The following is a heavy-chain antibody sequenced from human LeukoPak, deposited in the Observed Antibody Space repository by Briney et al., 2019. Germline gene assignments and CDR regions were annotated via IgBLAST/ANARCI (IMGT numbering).Heavy chain of an antibody. Sequence: GGSLRLSCAASGFTFSDSWMSWVRQAPGKGLEWVANIKQDGSEKYYVDSVKGRFTISRDNAKNSLYLQMNSLRVEDTAVYYCAKGGGVADHWGQGTLVTVSS. V-gene: IGHV3-7*01. D-gene: IGHD2-8*01. CDR3: AKGGGVADH. CDR1: GFTFSDSW. CDR2: IKQDGSEK. J-gene: IGHJ4*02.